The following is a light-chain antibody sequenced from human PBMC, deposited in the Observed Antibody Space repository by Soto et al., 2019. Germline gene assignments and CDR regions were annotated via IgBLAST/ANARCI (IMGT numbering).Light chain of an antibody. CDR3: QQRSNWPPRGP. CDR2: DAS. CDR1: QRVSSY. Sequence: EIVITQSPATRSVSPGERATLSCRASQRVSSYLAWYQQKPGQAPRLLIDDASNRATGIPARFRGSGSGTDFTLTISSLEPEDVAAYYCQQRSNWPPRGPFCQGTRLEIK. J-gene: IGKJ5*01. V-gene: IGKV3-11*01.